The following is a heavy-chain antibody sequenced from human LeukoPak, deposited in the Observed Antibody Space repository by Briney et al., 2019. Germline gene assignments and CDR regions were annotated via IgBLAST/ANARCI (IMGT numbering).Heavy chain of an antibody. Sequence: WVRQTPGKGLEWIGTIYYSGSTYYHPSLKSRLTISVDTSKNQFSLKLSSVTAADTAVYYCASLHTPGYFDYWGQGTLVTVSS. D-gene: IGHD1-14*01. V-gene: IGHV4-39*01. CDR3: ASLHTPGYFDY. J-gene: IGHJ4*02. CDR2: IYYSGST.